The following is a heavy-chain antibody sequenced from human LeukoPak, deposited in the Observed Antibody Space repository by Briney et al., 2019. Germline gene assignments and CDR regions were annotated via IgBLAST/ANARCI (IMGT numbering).Heavy chain of an antibody. V-gene: IGHV1-46*01. D-gene: IGHD4-23*01. CDR2: INPSGGST. Sequence: ASVKVSCKASGYTFTSYYMHWVRQAPGQGLEWMGIINPSGGSTSYAQKFQGRVTMTRDTSTSTVYMELSSLRSEDTAVYYCASDQQRNSNSGSSDYWGQGTLVTVSS. J-gene: IGHJ4*02. CDR1: GYTFTSYY. CDR3: ASDQQRNSNSGSSDY.